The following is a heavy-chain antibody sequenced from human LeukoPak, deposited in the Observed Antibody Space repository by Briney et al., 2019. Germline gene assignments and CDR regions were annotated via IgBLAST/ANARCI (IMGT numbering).Heavy chain of an antibody. CDR3: ARFCSGGGCYHNWFDP. CDR1: GYTFTSYG. Sequence: APVKVSCKASGYTFTSYGISWVRQAPGQRLEWMGWISVYNGHTNYAQKLQDRVTMTTDTATNTAYMELRSLRSDDTAVYHCARFCSGGGCYHNWFDPWGQGTLVSVSS. CDR2: ISVYNGHT. J-gene: IGHJ5*02. D-gene: IGHD2-15*01. V-gene: IGHV1-18*01.